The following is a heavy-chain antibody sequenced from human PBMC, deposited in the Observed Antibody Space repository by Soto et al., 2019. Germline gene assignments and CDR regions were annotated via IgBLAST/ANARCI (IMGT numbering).Heavy chain of an antibody. CDR3: ARDVVRSTGGDS. CDR2: IIPIFSKT. J-gene: IGHJ5*01. Sequence: QVQLVQSGAQVKEPGTSVKVSCRASGGTFSTSSFVWVRQGPGQGLEWMGGIIPIFSKTNVAPKFQDRVTFTADESTRTAYMDLSSLRSEATAIYYCARDVVRSTGGDSWGQGTLVTVSS. CDR1: GGTFSTSS. D-gene: IGHD7-27*01. V-gene: IGHV1-69*01.